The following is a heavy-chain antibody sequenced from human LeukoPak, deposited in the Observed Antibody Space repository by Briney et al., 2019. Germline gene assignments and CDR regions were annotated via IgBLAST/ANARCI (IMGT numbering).Heavy chain of an antibody. Sequence: ASVKVSCKASGYTFTSYDINWVRQAPGQGLEWMGWMNPNSGNTDYAQKFQGRVTMTRNTSISTAYMELSSLRSEDTAVYYCARGSTNYYGSGSSPPFIWFDPWGQGTLVTVSS. CDR3: ARGSTNYYGSGSSPPFIWFDP. J-gene: IGHJ5*02. CDR2: MNPNSGNT. CDR1: GYTFTSYD. D-gene: IGHD3-10*01. V-gene: IGHV1-8*01.